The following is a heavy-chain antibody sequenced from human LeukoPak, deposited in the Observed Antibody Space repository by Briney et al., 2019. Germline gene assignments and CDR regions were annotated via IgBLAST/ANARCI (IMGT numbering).Heavy chain of an antibody. V-gene: IGHV3-9*01. CDR2: ISWNSGSI. Sequence: GGSLRLSCAASGFTFDDYAMHWVRQAPGKGLEWVSGISWNSGSIGYADSVKGRFTISRDNSKNTLYLQMNSLRAEDTAVYYCAKERDDDYGDYAGVSFGEFDYWGQGTLVTVSS. CDR3: AKERDDDYGDYAGVSFGEFDY. CDR1: GFTFDDYA. J-gene: IGHJ4*02. D-gene: IGHD4-17*01.